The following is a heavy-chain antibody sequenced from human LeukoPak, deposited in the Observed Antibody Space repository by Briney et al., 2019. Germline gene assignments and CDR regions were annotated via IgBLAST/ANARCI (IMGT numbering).Heavy chain of an antibody. D-gene: IGHD6-13*01. CDR2: ISSSSTYI. J-gene: IGHJ4*02. CDR3: ARVAGRVLDY. V-gene: IGHV3-21*01. CDR1: GFSFSSYS. Sequence: PGGSLRPSCAASGFSFSSYSMDWVRQAPGKGLEWVSSISSSSTYIYYADSVKGRFTISRDNSKNTLYLQMNSLRAEDTAVYYCARVAGRVLDYWGQGTLVTVSS.